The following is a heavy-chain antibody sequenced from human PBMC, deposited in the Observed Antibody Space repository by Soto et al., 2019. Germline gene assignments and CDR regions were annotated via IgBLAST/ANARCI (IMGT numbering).Heavy chain of an antibody. CDR1: GFTFSSYG. Sequence: QVQLVESGGGVVQPGRSLRLSCAASGFTFSSYGMHWVRQAPGKGLEWVAVISYDGSNKYYADSVKGRFTISRDNSKNTLYLQMNSLRAEDTAVYYCANIVVAVAGNIDYWGQGTLVNVSS. D-gene: IGHD6-19*01. V-gene: IGHV3-30*18. CDR2: ISYDGSNK. J-gene: IGHJ4*02. CDR3: ANIVVAVAGNIDY.